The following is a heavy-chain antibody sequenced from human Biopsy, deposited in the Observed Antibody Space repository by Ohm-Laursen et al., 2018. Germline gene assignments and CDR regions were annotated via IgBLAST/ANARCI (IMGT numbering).Heavy chain of an antibody. J-gene: IGHJ2*01. CDR2: VYYTGST. CDR3: ARDRGYYSDRTVPGYFDL. D-gene: IGHD3-22*01. V-gene: IGHV4-59*01. CDR1: GDSISSYY. Sequence: SDTLSLTCTVSGDSISSYYWSWIRQPPGKGLEWIGYVYYTGSTDYNPSLQSRVTISVDTSKNHFSLRLRSVTPADTAIYYCARDRGYYSDRTVPGYFDLWGRGTLVNVSS.